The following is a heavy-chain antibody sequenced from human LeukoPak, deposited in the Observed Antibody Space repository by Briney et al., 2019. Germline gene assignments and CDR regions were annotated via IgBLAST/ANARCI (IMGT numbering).Heavy chain of an antibody. J-gene: IGHJ6*03. Sequence: SETLSLTCTVSGGSISSYYWSWIRQPPGKVLEWIGYIYYSGSTNYNPSLKSRVTISVDTSKNQFSLKLSSVTAADTAVYYCARGNDYYYYYMDVWGKGTTVTISS. CDR2: IYYSGST. CDR1: GGSISSYY. CDR3: ARGNDYYYYYMDV. V-gene: IGHV4-59*01.